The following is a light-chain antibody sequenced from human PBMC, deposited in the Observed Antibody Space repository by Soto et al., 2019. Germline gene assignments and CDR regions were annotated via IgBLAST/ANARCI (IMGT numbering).Light chain of an antibody. CDR3: QQYNNWPPIT. CDR1: QSVSSY. V-gene: IGKV3-15*01. J-gene: IGKJ5*01. Sequence: EIVLTQSPGTLSLSPGERGTLSCRASQSVSSYLAWYQQKPGQAPRLLIYGASTRATGIPARFSGSGSGTEFTLTISSLQSEDFAVYYCQQYNNWPPITFGQGTRLEIK. CDR2: GAS.